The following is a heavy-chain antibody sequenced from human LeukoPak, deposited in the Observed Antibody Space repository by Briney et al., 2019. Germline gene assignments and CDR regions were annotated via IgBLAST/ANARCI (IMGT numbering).Heavy chain of an antibody. CDR3: ARARYVNSFYAFDI. D-gene: IGHD3-9*01. CDR2: FYYSGST. Sequence: SETLSLTCTVSGGSISSSGYYWGWIRQPPGKGLEWIGNFYYSGSTYYNPSLKSRVTISVDTSKNQFFLKLSSVTAADTAVYYCARARYVNSFYAFDIWGQGTLVTVSS. CDR1: GGSISSSGYY. V-gene: IGHV4-39*07. J-gene: IGHJ3*02.